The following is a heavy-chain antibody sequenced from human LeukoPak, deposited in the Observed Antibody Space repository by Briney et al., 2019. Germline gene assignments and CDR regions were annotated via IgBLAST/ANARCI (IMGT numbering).Heavy chain of an antibody. D-gene: IGHD1-1*01. CDR2: ITSNGGST. CDR1: GFTFSGYP. Sequence: GGSLRLSCAASGFTFSGYPMHWVRQAPGKGLEFVSAITSNGGSTYYANSVKDRFTISRDNSKNTLYLQMGSLRAEDMAVYYCARAERTVNVFDIWGQGTIVTVSS. CDR3: ARAERTVNVFDI. J-gene: IGHJ3*02. V-gene: IGHV3-64*01.